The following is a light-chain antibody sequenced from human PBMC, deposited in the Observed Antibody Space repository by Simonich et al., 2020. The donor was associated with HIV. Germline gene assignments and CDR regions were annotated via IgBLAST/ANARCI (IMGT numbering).Light chain of an antibody. CDR2: DAS. CDR3: LQRFNWPPIFT. CDR1: QSVSSN. J-gene: IGKJ3*01. Sequence: EIVMTQSPATLSVSPGERATLPCRASQSVSSNLAWYQQKRGQAPRLLIYDASNRATGIPARFSGSGSGTDFTLTISSLEPEDFAVYYCLQRFNWPPIFTFGPGTKVDVK. V-gene: IGKV3-11*01.